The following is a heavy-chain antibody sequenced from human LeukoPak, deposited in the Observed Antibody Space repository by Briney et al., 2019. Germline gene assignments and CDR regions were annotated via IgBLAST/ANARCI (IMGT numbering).Heavy chain of an antibody. CDR1: GFTFSNG. D-gene: IGHD4-17*01. J-gene: IGHJ4*02. V-gene: IGHV3-30*03. CDR2: ISYDGSNT. Sequence: GGSLRLSCAASGFTFSNGMHWVRQAPGKGLEWVAVISYDGSNTYYADSVRGRFTISRDNSKNTLYLQMNSLRAEDTAFYYCAREIKLDYVPDYWGQGTLVTVSS. CDR3: AREIKLDYVPDY.